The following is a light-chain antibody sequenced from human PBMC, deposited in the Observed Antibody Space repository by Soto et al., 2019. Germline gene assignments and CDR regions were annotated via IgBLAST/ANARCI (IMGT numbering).Light chain of an antibody. V-gene: IGKV3D-15*01. J-gene: IGKJ1*01. CDR1: QSVSSS. Sequence: EIVMTQSPANLSLSPGERTTLSCRASQSVSSSFLAWYQQKPGQAPRLLIYGASIRATGIPDRFSGSGSGTEFTLTISSLQSEDFATYYCQQYNSYSTVGQGTKVDIK. CDR2: GAS. CDR3: QQYNSYST.